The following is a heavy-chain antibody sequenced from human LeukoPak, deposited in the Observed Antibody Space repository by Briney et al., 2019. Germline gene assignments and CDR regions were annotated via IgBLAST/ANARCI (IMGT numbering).Heavy chain of an antibody. D-gene: IGHD1-26*01. CDR2: INSGGSAI. CDR1: GFTFNSYE. Sequence: PGGSLRLSCAASGFTFNSYEMNCVRQAPGKGLEWVSYINSGGSAIYYADSVKCRFTISRDNAKNSLYLQMNSLRADDTAVYYCARGGSYVHYWGQGTLVTVSS. J-gene: IGHJ4*02. CDR3: ARGGSYVHY. V-gene: IGHV3-48*03.